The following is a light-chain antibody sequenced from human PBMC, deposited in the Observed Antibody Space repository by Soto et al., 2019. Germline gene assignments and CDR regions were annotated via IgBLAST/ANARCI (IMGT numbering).Light chain of an antibody. CDR1: SSDVGGYNY. Sequence: HSALTQPASVSGSPGQSITISCTGTSSDVGGYNYVSWYQQHPGRAPKLIIYDVTNRPSGISNRFSGSKSGNTASLTISGLQAEDEAYYYCCSYAGNSTWVFGGGTKLTVL. CDR3: CSYAGNSTWV. V-gene: IGLV2-14*03. CDR2: DVT. J-gene: IGLJ3*02.